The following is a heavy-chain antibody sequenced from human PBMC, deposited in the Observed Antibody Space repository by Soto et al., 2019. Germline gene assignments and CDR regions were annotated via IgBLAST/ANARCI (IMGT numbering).Heavy chain of an antibody. Sequence: QVQLVQSGAEVKKPGSSVKVSCKASGGTFSSYAISWVRQAPGQGLEWMGGIIPIFGTANYAKKFQGRVTITADESTSRAYMELSSVRSEDRAVYYCARSAGQASLDYWGQGTLVTVSS. CDR1: GGTFSSYA. CDR3: ARSAGQASLDY. J-gene: IGHJ4*02. CDR2: IIPIFGTA. V-gene: IGHV1-69*01. D-gene: IGHD5-12*01.